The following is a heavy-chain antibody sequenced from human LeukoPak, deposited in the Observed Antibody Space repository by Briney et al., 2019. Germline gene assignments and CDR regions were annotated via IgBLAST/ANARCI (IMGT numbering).Heavy chain of an antibody. CDR1: GFTFSNYG. D-gene: IGHD3-9*01. V-gene: IGHV3-30*02. CDR3: AKGRYYNILTGYYVRRGLDY. CDR2: IRYDGSNK. J-gene: IGHJ4*02. Sequence: PAVPLRVSCAASGFTFSNYGMHWVHQAPGKGLEWVAFIRYDGSNKYYADSVNGRFTISRDSSKNTLFLQMNSLRAEDTAVYYCAKGRYYNILTGYYVRRGLDYWGQGTLVTVSS.